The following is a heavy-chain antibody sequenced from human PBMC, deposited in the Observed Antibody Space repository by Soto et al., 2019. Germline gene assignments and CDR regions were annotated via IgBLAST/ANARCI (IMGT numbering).Heavy chain of an antibody. V-gene: IGHV3-23*01. D-gene: IGHD4-17*01. CDR1: GFIFSTYA. J-gene: IGHJ3*02. CDR2: ISSSGGST. CDR3: AYPRGYGVFDAVDI. Sequence: EVQLLESGGGLVQPGGSQRLSCAASGFIFSTYAMNWVRQAPGKGLEWVSAISSSGGSTFYAESVRGRFTISRDNSINTLYLQMSSLRTEDTAVYYCAYPRGYGVFDAVDIWGQGTMVTVSS.